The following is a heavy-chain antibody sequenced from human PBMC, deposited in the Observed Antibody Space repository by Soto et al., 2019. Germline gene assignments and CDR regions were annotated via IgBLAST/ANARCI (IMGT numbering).Heavy chain of an antibody. V-gene: IGHV4-30-4*01. Sequence: TLSLTCTVSGGSISSGDYYWSWIRQPPGKGLEWIGYIYYSGSTYYNPSLKSRVTISVDTSKNQFSLKLSSATAADTAVYYCARTTMLRGYSYGYVDYWGQGTLVTVSS. CDR3: ARTTMLRGYSYGYVDY. CDR1: GGSISSGDYY. J-gene: IGHJ4*02. D-gene: IGHD5-18*01. CDR2: IYYSGST.